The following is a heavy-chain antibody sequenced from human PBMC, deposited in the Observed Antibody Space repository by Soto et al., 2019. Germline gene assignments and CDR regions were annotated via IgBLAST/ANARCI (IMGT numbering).Heavy chain of an antibody. J-gene: IGHJ6*02. Sequence: SDTLSLTCTVSGGSISSSSYYWGGIRHPPGKGLEWIGSIYYSGSTYYNPSLKSRVTISVDTSKSQFSLKLSSVTAADTAVYYCTCIFSGGYGYGFYYYGMDVWGQGTTVT. CDR3: TCIFSGGYGYGFYYYGMDV. CDR1: GGSISSSSYY. CDR2: IYYSGST. D-gene: IGHD5-18*01. V-gene: IGHV4-39*01.